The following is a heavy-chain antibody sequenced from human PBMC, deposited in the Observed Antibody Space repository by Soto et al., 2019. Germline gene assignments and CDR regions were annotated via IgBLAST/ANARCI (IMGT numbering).Heavy chain of an antibody. V-gene: IGHV3-33*01. CDR1: GFIFSSYG. D-gene: IGHD2-21*01. CDR2: IWNDGIKK. CDR3: ARDGEVGIGKYYCDR. J-gene: IGHJ2*01. Sequence: QVQLVESGGGVVQPGRSLRLSCATSGFIFSSYGMHWVRQVPGKGLEWVAVIWNDGIKKNYADPVKGRFTISRDTSKNTLYLEMNSLRAEDTAGYYCARDGEVGIGKYYCDRWGRGTLVTVSS.